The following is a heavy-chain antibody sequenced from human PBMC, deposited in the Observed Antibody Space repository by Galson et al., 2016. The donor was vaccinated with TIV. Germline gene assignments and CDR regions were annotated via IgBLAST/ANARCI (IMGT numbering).Heavy chain of an antibody. D-gene: IGHD2-21*01. V-gene: IGHV3-9*01. Sequence: SLRLSCAASGFTFDDYALHWVRQAPGKGLEWVSGISWNGGVVGSADSVKGRFTISRDNAKNSLYLQMSNLRTDDTAVYFCCKGSGDAPYYFYMDVWGEGTTVIVSS. CDR1: GFTFDDYA. CDR3: CKGSGDAPYYFYMDV. J-gene: IGHJ6*03. CDR2: ISWNGGVV.